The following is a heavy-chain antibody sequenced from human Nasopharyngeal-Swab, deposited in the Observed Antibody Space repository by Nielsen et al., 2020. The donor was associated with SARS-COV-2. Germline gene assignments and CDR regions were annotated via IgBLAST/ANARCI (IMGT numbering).Heavy chain of an antibody. CDR1: GFTLAYV. J-gene: IGHJ5*02. CDR2: DGSSQ. Sequence: GESLKISCTAPGFTLAYVMHWVRQAPGQGLEWVGVDGSSQQYADSVKGRFTISRDNAKNSLYLQMNSLRAEDTAVYYCARAAPQFDPWGQGTLVTVSS. V-gene: IGHV3-30-3*01. CDR3: ARAAPQFDP.